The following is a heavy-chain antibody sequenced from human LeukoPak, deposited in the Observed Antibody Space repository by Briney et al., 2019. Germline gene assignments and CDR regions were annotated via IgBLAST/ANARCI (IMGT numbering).Heavy chain of an antibody. V-gene: IGHV3-23*01. Sequence: GGSLRLSCAASGFTSSSYGMSWVRQAPGKGLEWVSAISGSGGSTYYADSVKGRFTISRDNSKNTLYLQMNSLRVEDTAVYYCVCLGLGGLSLDWGQGTLVTVSS. CDR2: ISGSGGST. CDR3: VCLGLGGLSLD. D-gene: IGHD3-16*01. J-gene: IGHJ4*02. CDR1: GFTSSSYG.